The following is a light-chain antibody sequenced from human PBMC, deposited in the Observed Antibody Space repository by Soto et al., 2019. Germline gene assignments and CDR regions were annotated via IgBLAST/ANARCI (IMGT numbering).Light chain of an antibody. CDR3: QQRSNWRT. V-gene: IGKV3-11*01. CDR2: DAS. CDR1: QSVSSY. J-gene: IGKJ3*01. Sequence: EIVLTQSPATLSLSPGERATLSCRASQSVSSYLAWYQQKPGQAPRLLIYDASNRATGIPARFSGSGSGTDFTLTISSLEPEDFAVYYCQQRSNWRTFVPGTKVDIK.